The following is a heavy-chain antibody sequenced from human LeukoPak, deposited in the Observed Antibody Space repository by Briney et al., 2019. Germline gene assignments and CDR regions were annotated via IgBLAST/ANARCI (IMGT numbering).Heavy chain of an antibody. Sequence: PGRSLRLSCEASGFTFSSYAIHWVRQGPGKGLEWVAVISFDGNNKYYADSVKGRFTISRDNSKNTLSLQMNSLRPEDTAVYYCARDRGVATMDYWGQGTLVTVSS. D-gene: IGHD5-12*01. V-gene: IGHV3-30*14. CDR1: GFTFSSYA. CDR3: ARDRGVATMDY. CDR2: ISFDGNNK. J-gene: IGHJ4*02.